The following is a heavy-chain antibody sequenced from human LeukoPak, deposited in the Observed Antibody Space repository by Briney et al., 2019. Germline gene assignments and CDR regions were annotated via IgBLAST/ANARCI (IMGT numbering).Heavy chain of an antibody. V-gene: IGHV3-30*02. CDR2: MRYDGSNK. CDR1: GFTFSGSG. CDR3: ARFSGVYHDSSGYYWKPLAFDY. D-gene: IGHD3-22*01. Sequence: PGGSLRLSCAASGFTFSGSGMHWVRQAPGKGLEWVTFMRYDGSNKYYTDSVKGRFTISRDNSKNTLYLQMDSLRAEDTAVYYCARFSGVYHDSSGYYWKPLAFDYWGQGTLVTASS. J-gene: IGHJ4*02.